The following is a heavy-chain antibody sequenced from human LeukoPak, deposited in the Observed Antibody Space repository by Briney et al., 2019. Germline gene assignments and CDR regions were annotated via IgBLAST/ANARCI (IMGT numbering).Heavy chain of an antibody. CDR2: IYYSGST. V-gene: IGHV4-59*01. D-gene: IGHD3-16*01. CDR1: GGSISSYY. CDR3: ARGGGKWFDP. Sequence: SETLSLTCTVSGGSISSYYWSWIRQPPGKGLEWIGYIYYSGSTNYNPSLKSRVTISVDTSKNQFSLKLSSVTAGDTAVYYCARGGGKWFDPWGQGTLVTVSS. J-gene: IGHJ5*02.